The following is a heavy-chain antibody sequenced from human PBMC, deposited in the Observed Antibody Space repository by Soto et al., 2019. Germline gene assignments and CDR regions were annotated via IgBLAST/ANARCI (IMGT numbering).Heavy chain of an antibody. D-gene: IGHD1-26*01. CDR1: GFIFENFG. J-gene: IGHJ5*02. CDR3: AKNQGVELVPLATVDWFDP. CDR2: ISGSGFKK. V-gene: IGHV3-23*01. Sequence: SGGSLRLSCAASGFIFENFGMSWVRQDPGKGLEWISSISGSGFKKYYAYTVKGRFTISRDNSKSTVYLELNNLSAEDTAVYHCAKNQGVELVPLATVDWFDPWGQGSVVTVSS.